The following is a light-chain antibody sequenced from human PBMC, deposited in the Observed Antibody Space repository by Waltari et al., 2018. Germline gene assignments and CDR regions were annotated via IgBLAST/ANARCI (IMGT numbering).Light chain of an antibody. CDR3: SSYTSSNTVL. CDR1: SSDVGGYNY. CDR2: DVD. Sequence: QSALTQPASVSGSPGQSITLSCTGTSSDVGGYNYVPWYQQHPGKAPKLMIYDVDKRPSGVSYRFSGSKSGNTASLTISGLQAEDEADYYCSSYTSSNTVLFGGGTRLTVL. V-gene: IGLV2-14*03. J-gene: IGLJ2*01.